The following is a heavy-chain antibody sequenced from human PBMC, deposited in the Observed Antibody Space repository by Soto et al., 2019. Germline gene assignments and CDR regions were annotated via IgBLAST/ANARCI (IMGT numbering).Heavy chain of an antibody. CDR2: IDRDGSST. V-gene: IGHV3-74*01. CDR1: GFTLSIYW. D-gene: IGHD6-19*01. Sequence: EVQLVESGGGLVQPGGSLRLSCAASGFTLSIYWMHWVRQAPGQGLEWVSRIDRDGSSTTYADSVKGRFTISRDSAKNTLYLQMNSLRVEDTAVYYCARDPAPFGWYDYWGQGTLVTVSS. CDR3: ARDPAPFGWYDY. J-gene: IGHJ4*02.